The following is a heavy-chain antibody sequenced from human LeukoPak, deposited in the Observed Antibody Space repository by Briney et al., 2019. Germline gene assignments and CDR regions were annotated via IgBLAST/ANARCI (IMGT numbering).Heavy chain of an antibody. V-gene: IGHV3-23*01. CDR1: GFTFSSYA. CDR2: ISGSGGST. CDR3: ARDIYYYDSSGYYFPGGSDY. J-gene: IGHJ4*02. Sequence: GGSLRLSCAASGFTFSSYAMSWVRQAPGKGLEWVSAISGSGGSTYYADSVKGRFTISRDNAKNSLYLQMNSLRAEDTAVYYCARDIYYYDSSGYYFPGGSDYWGQGTLVTVSS. D-gene: IGHD3-22*01.